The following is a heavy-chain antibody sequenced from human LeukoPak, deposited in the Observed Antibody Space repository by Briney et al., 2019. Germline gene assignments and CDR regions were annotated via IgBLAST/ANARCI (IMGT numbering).Heavy chain of an antibody. J-gene: IGHJ5*02. CDR1: GFTFSSYG. V-gene: IGHV3-23*01. Sequence: GGSLRLSCAASGFTFSSYGMSWVRQAPGKGLEWVSAISGSGGSTYYADSVKGRFTVSRDNSKNTLYLQMNSLRAEDTAVYYCAKRIRVNWFDPWGQGTLVTVSS. CDR2: ISGSGGST. CDR3: AKRIRVNWFDP.